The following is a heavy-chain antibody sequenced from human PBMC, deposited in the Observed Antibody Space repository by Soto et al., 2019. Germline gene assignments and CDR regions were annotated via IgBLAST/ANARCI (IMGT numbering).Heavy chain of an antibody. J-gene: IGHJ6*03. CDR1: GGTINTYF. V-gene: IGHV4-59*08. D-gene: IGHD2-15*01. Sequence: SETLSLTCTVSGGTINTYFWNWIRQPPGKGLQWIGHIDYTGHTIYNPSLESRVSMSLDTSNNQFSLRLSSVTAADTAVYYCAKAGNYCSGGSCYSSAYYYYYMDVWGKGTTVTVSS. CDR3: AKAGNYCSGGSCYSSAYYYYYMDV. CDR2: IDYTGHT.